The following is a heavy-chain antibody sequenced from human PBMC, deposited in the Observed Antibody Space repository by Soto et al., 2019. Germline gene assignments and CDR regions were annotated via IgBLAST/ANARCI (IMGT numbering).Heavy chain of an antibody. CDR1: GFTFSSYG. D-gene: IGHD6-13*01. V-gene: IGHV3-33*01. CDR3: ARWGIAAGDY. Sequence: QVQLVESGGGVVQPGRSLRLSCAAPGFTFSSYGMHWVRQAPGKGLEWVAVIWYDGSNKYYADSVKGRFTISRENSKNTLYLQMNSLRAEDTAVYYCARWGIAAGDYWGQGTLVTVSS. CDR2: IWYDGSNK. J-gene: IGHJ4*02.